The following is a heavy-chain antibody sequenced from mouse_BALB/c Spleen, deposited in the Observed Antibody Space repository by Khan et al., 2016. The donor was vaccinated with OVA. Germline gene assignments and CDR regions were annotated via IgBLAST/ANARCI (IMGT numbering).Heavy chain of an antibody. J-gene: IGHJ3*01. V-gene: IGHV14-3*02. D-gene: IGHD2-1*01. CDR2: IDPPNDDS. Sequence: EVQLQQSGAELVKPGASVKLSCSASGFNIKDTYIHWMKQRPEQGLEWIGRIDPPNDDSKYGPKFQDKATLTAETSSNTTYLQLNSLTSEDTAVYYCDTLYGNPFAFWGQETLVSVSA. CDR3: DTLYGNPFAF. CDR1: GFNIKDTY.